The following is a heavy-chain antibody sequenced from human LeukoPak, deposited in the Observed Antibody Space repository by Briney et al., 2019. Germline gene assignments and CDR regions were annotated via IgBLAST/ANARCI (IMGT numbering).Heavy chain of an antibody. J-gene: IGHJ4*02. CDR3: ARVVRSGSGSYYVFDY. V-gene: IGHV4-59*01. CDR1: GGSFSGYY. CDR2: IYYSGST. Sequence: SETLSLTCAVYGGSFSGYYWSWIRQPPGKGLEWIGYIYYSGSTNYNPSLKSRVTISVDTSKNQFSLKLSSVTAADTAVYYCARVVRSGSGSYYVFDYWGQGTLVTVSS. D-gene: IGHD3-10*01.